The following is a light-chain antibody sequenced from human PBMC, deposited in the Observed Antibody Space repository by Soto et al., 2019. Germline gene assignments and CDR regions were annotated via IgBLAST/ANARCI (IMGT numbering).Light chain of an antibody. CDR3: QQSYSTRFT. V-gene: IGKV1-39*01. CDR1: QSISSY. CDR2: AAS. Sequence: DIPMTQSPSSLSASVGDRVTITCRASQSISSYLNWYQQKPGKAPKILIYAASSLQSGVPSRFSGSGSGTDFTLTISSLQPEDFATYYCQQSYSTRFTFGPGTNVDIK. J-gene: IGKJ3*01.